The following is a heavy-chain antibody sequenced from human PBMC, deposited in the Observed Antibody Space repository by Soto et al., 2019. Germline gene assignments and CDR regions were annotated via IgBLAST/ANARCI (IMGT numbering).Heavy chain of an antibody. D-gene: IGHD3-22*01. J-gene: IGHJ5*02. CDR1: GGSINNNYYY. CDR3: ARHGGYDSSGYYYGREEVWGTIPHNWFDP. V-gene: IGHV4-39*01. CDR2: VSFTGST. Sequence: SETLSLTCSVSGGSINNNYYYWGWVRQPPGKGLEWIGSVSFTGSTYYNPSLKSRVTISVDTSKNQFSLKLSSVTAADTAVYYCARHGGYDSSGYYYGREEVWGTIPHNWFDPWGQGTLVTVSS.